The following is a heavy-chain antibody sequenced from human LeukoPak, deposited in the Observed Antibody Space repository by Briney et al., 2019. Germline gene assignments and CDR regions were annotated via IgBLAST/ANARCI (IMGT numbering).Heavy chain of an antibody. J-gene: IGHJ3*02. V-gene: IGHV3-23*01. CDR2: ISGSGGST. Sequence: GGSLRLSCVVSGFTFSTSAMSWVRQAPGKGLEWVSAISGSGGSTHFADSVKGRFTISRDNSKNTLYLQMNSLSAEDTAIYYCARGLGSSTSRHTFDIWGQGTMVTVSS. CDR3: ARGLGSSTSRHTFDI. D-gene: IGHD2-2*01. CDR1: GFTFSTSA.